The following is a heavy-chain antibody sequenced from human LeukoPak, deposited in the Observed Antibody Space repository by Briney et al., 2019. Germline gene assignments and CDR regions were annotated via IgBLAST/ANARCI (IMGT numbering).Heavy chain of an antibody. CDR2: ISGSGGST. CDR3: AKKRGTGIAAEAFDY. CDR1: GFKFSDHY. D-gene: IGHD6-13*01. V-gene: IGHV3-23*01. J-gene: IGHJ4*02. Sequence: PGGSQRLSCAASGFKFSDHYIDWVRQAPGKGLEWVSAISGSGGSTYYADSVKGRFTISRDNSKNTLYLQMNSLRAEDTAVYYCAKKRGTGIAAEAFDYWGQGTLVTVSS.